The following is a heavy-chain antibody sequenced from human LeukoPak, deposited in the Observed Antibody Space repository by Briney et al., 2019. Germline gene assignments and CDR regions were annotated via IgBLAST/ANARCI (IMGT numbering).Heavy chain of an antibody. V-gene: IGHV3-30*03. CDR3: AREGKGIGYYFDY. D-gene: IGHD2-21*01. J-gene: IGHJ4*02. CDR1: RLTFIKYY. Sequence: GGSLRLSCAASRLTFIKYYMRWIRQAPGKGLEWVAFISFDGSNKDYADSVRGRFTISKDNSKNTLYVQMNSLRAEDTAVYYCAREGKGIGYYFDYWGQGTLVTVSS. CDR2: ISFDGSNK.